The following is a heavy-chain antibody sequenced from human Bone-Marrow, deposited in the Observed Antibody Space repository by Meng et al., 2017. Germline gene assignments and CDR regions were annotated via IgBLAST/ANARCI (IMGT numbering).Heavy chain of an antibody. Sequence: KVSCKGSGYSFTSYWIGWVRQMPGKGLEWMGIIYPGDSDTRYSPSFQGQVTISADKSITTAYLQWSSLKASDSAMYYCARIYGSGSFTFDYWGQGTLVTVSS. D-gene: IGHD3-10*01. CDR1: GYSFTSYW. CDR2: IYPGDSDT. V-gene: IGHV5-51*01. J-gene: IGHJ4*02. CDR3: ARIYGSGSFTFDY.